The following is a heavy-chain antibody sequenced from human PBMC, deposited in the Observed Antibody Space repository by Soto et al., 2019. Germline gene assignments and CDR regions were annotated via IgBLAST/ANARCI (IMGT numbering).Heavy chain of an antibody. CDR1: GDSVSRGFY. CDR2: IYRSGNT. D-gene: IGHD1-1*01. J-gene: IGHJ5*02. Sequence: SETLSLTCDVSGDSVSRGFYWGGIRQPPGKGLEWIGSIYRSGNTYYNPSLKSRGSISVDGSKNQFSLKLHSVTAADTAVYYCARGPPIATAPTSFYNWVDPWGQGTLVTVSS. CDR3: ARGPPIATAPTSFYNWVDP. V-gene: IGHV4-38-2*01.